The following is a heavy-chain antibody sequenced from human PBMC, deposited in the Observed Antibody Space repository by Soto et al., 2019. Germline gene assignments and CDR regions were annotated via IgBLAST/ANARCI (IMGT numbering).Heavy chain of an antibody. CDR1: GFTFSSYS. CDR2: ISSSSSYI. V-gene: IGHV3-21*01. CDR3: ARENYTIRKSWYYDILTGSHKPLDYYGMDV. Sequence: PGGSLRLSCAASGFTFSSYSMNWVRQAPGKGLEWVSSISSSSSYIYYADSVKGRFTISRDNAKNSLYLQMNSLRAEDTAVYYCARENYTIRKSWYYDILTGSHKPLDYYGMDVWGQGTTVTVSS. D-gene: IGHD3-9*01. J-gene: IGHJ6*02.